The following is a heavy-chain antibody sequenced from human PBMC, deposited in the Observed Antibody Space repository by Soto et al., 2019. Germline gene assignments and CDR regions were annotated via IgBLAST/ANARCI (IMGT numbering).Heavy chain of an antibody. CDR3: ARGPSSLTRFDY. CDR1: GFTFSIYA. CDR2: ISYDGSNK. V-gene: IGHV3-30-3*01. J-gene: IGHJ4*02. Sequence: SLRLSCAASGFTFSIYAMHWGRQAPGKGLEWVAVISYDGSNKYYADSVKGRFTISRDNSKNTLYLQMNSLRAEDTAVYYCARGPSSLTRFDYWGQGTLVTVSS. D-gene: IGHD2-2*01.